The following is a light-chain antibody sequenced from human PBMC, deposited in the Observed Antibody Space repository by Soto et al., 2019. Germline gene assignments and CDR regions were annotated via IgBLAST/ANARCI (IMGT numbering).Light chain of an antibody. CDR2: DVS. J-gene: IGKJ5*01. CDR1: QGVTTN. Sequence: EIVMTQSPATLPVSPGERATLSCRAGQGVTTNFAWNQQKSGQSPRLLIYDVSIRATGVPARFSATGSETDFTLTISGLQSEDSAVYFCQQYNNWPFSFGQGTRLEIK. V-gene: IGKV3-15*01. CDR3: QQYNNWPFS.